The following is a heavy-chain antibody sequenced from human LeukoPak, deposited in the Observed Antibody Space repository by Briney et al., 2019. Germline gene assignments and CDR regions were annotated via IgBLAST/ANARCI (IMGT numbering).Heavy chain of an antibody. J-gene: IGHJ3*02. CDR3: ARDYTMTHAFDI. CDR2: IYYTGST. CDR1: GGSMSNYY. Sequence: PWETLSLTCTVSGGSMSNYYWSWTRQPPGKGLEWIAYIYYTGSTNYNPSLKSRVTISVDTSKNQFSLKLSSVTAADTALYYCARDYTMTHAFDIWGQGTLVTVSS. D-gene: IGHD3-22*01. V-gene: IGHV4-59*01.